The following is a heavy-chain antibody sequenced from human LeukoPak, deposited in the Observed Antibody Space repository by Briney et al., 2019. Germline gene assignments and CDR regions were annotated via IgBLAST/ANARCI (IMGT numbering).Heavy chain of an antibody. V-gene: IGHV3-30*03. Sequence: GGSLRLSCAASGFTFSSYSMNWVRQAPGKGLEWVAVISYDGSNKYYADSVKGRFTISRDNSKNTLYLQMNSLRAEDTAVYYCARDMEMATIFGSNSYFDYWGQGTLVTVSS. CDR1: GFTFSSYS. D-gene: IGHD5-24*01. CDR2: ISYDGSNK. CDR3: ARDMEMATIFGSNSYFDY. J-gene: IGHJ4*02.